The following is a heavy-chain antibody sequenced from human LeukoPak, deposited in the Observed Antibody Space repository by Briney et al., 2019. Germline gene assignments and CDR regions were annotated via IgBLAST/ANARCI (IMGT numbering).Heavy chain of an antibody. CDR1: GFTFSTYT. CDR3: AKDPDSSGYV. CDR2: IKQDGSEK. Sequence: GGSLRLSCAASGFTFSTYTMNWVRQAPGKGLEWVANIKQDGSEKYYVDSVKGRFTISRDNAKNSPYLQMNSLRAEDTAVYYCAKDPDSSGYVWGQGTLVTVSS. J-gene: IGHJ4*02. D-gene: IGHD3-22*01. V-gene: IGHV3-7*03.